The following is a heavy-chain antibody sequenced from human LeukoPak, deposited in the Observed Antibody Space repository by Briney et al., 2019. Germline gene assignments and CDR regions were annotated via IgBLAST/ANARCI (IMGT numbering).Heavy chain of an antibody. CDR2: IRRGSNSYTT. CDR3: TRDGGDSINTAFDI. J-gene: IGHJ3*02. Sequence: HPGGSLRLSRAASGFTFSDSILDWVRQAPGKGLEWVGRIRRGSNSYTTEYAASVKARFIISRDDSQNSLFLHMYSLKTEDTAVYYCTRDGGDSINTAFDIWGRGTMVTVSS. D-gene: IGHD3-16*01. CDR1: GFTFSDSI. V-gene: IGHV3-72*01.